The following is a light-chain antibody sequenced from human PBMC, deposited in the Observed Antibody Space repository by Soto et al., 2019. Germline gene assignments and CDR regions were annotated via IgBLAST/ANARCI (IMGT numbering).Light chain of an antibody. Sequence: QPVLTQSPSASASLGASVNVTCTLTTRHSNYPIAWHQQKPGKGPRFLMRVSNDGSHTKGDGIPDRFSGSSSGADRYLIISSLQSEDEADYYCQTWGTGVHVVFGGGTKVTVL. J-gene: IGLJ2*01. CDR2: VSNDGSH. V-gene: IGLV4-69*01. CDR1: TRHSNYP. CDR3: QTWGTGVHVV.